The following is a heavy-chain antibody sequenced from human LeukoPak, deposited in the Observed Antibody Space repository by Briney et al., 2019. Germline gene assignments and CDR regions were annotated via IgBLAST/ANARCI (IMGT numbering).Heavy chain of an antibody. D-gene: IGHD3-3*01. V-gene: IGHV1-8*03. CDR2: MNPNSGNT. CDR3: ARGNPYYDFWSGHYYYYYMDV. J-gene: IGHJ6*03. Sequence: GASVKVSCKASGYTFTSYDISWVRQATGQGLEWMGWMNPNSGNTGYAQKFQGRVTITRNTSISTAYMELSSLRSEDTAVYYCARGNPYYDFWSGHYYYYYMDVWGKGTTVTVSS. CDR1: GYTFTSYD.